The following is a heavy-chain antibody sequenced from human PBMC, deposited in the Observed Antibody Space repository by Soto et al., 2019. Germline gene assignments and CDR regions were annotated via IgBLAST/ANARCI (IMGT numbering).Heavy chain of an antibody. CDR2: IEQEGSEE. D-gene: IGHD2-15*01. CDR1: GFTFSTYW. J-gene: IGHJ4*02. Sequence: EVQLVESGGGLVQPGESLRLSCAASGFTFSTYWMSWVRQAPGKGLEWVANIEQEGSEEYFVDSVKGRFTISRDNAKNSLYLQMNSLRAEDTAVYYCARDRGMVITTTGYFDYWGQGTLVTVSS. CDR3: ARDRGMVITTTGYFDY. V-gene: IGHV3-7*01.